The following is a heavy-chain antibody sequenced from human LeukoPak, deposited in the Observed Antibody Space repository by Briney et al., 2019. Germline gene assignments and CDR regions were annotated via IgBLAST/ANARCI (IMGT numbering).Heavy chain of an antibody. D-gene: IGHD3-22*01. V-gene: IGHV3-23*01. CDR1: GFTFSSYA. J-gene: IGHJ4*02. CDR2: ISGSGGST. Sequence: GGSLRLSCAASGFTFSSYAMSWVRQAPGKGLEWVSAISGSGGSTYYADSVKGRFTISRDNSKNTLYLQMNSLRAEDTAVYYCAKATYYDSSGYYYGDYWGQGTLVTVSS. CDR3: AKATYYDSSGYYYGDY.